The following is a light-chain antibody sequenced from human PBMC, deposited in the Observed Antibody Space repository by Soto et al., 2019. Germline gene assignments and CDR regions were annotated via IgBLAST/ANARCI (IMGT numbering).Light chain of an antibody. CDR2: GAS. CDR1: QSISSTY. J-gene: IGKJ1*01. Sequence: EIVLTQSPGTLSLYPGERATLSCRASQSISSTYLAWYQQKPGQAPRLLISGASSRATGIPDRFSGSGSGTDFTLSISRLEPEDFAVYYCQQYGSSPWTFGQGTKVEIK. CDR3: QQYGSSPWT. V-gene: IGKV3-20*01.